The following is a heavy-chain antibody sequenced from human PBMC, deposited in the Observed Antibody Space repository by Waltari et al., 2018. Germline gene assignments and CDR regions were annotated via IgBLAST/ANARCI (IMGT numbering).Heavy chain of an antibody. J-gene: IGHJ5*02. Sequence: EVQLLESGGGLVQPGGSLRLSCAASGFTFSSYAMSWVRQAPGKGLEWVSAISGSGGSTYYADSVKGRFTIARDNSKNTLYLQMNSLRAEDTAVYYCAKDRGWELLSDWFDPWGQGTLVTVSS. CDR1: GFTFSSYA. D-gene: IGHD1-26*01. CDR3: AKDRGWELLSDWFDP. CDR2: ISGSGGST. V-gene: IGHV3-23*01.